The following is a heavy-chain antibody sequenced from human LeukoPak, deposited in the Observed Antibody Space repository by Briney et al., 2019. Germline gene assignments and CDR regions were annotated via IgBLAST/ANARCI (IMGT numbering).Heavy chain of an antibody. D-gene: IGHD5-12*01. CDR3: ASGEDIVAPIDGSPFDY. Sequence: PSETLSLTCAVYGGSFSGYYWSWIRQPPGKGLEWIGEINHRGSTNYTPSLKSRVTISVDTSKNQFSLKLSSVTAADTAVYSCASGEDIVAPIDGSPFDYWGQGTLVTVSS. J-gene: IGHJ4*02. CDR1: GGSFSGYY. V-gene: IGHV4-34*01. CDR2: INHRGST.